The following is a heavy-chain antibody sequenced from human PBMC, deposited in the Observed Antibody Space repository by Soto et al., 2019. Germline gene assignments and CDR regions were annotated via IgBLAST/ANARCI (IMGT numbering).Heavy chain of an antibody. J-gene: IGHJ4*02. Sequence: ASVKVSCKASGYTFTSYNMHCVRQAPGQGLEWMGIINPSGGSTSNAQKFQGRVTMTRDTSTSTVYMELSSLRSEDTAVYYCARKRFGEFTFDYWGQGTLVTVSS. CDR3: ARKRFGEFTFDY. CDR1: GYTFTSYN. CDR2: INPSGGST. D-gene: IGHD3-10*01. V-gene: IGHV1-46*03.